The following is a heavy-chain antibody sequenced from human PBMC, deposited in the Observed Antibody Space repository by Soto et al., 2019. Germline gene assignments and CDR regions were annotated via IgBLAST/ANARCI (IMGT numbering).Heavy chain of an antibody. D-gene: IGHD5-12*01. Sequence: QPGGSLRLSCAASGFTFSSYGMHWVRQAPGKGLEWVAVISYDGSNKYYADSVKGRFTISRDNSKNTLYLQMNSLRAEDTAVYYCANEYSGYYYGMDVWGQGTTVTVSS. CDR1: GFTFSSYG. CDR2: ISYDGSNK. J-gene: IGHJ6*02. V-gene: IGHV3-30*18. CDR3: ANEYSGYYYGMDV.